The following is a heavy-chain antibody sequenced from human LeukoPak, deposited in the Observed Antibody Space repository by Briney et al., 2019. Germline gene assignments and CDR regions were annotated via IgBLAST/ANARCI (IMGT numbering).Heavy chain of an antibody. CDR3: AKKYSTGLDP. V-gene: IGHV3-23*01. CDR2: ISGSGSNT. Sequence: GGSLRLSCAASGFTFSSSAMSWVRQAPGKGQEWVSDISGSGSNTYYADSVKGRFTISRDNSKNTLYLQMNSLRVEDTAVYYCAKKYSTGLDPWGQGTLVTVSS. CDR1: GFTFSSSA. J-gene: IGHJ5*02. D-gene: IGHD1-26*01.